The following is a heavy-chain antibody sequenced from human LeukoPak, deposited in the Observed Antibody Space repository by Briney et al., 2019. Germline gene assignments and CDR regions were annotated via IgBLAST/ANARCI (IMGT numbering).Heavy chain of an antibody. D-gene: IGHD5-12*01. V-gene: IGHV3-23*01. CDR2: ISGSGGST. CDR1: GFPFSIYA. J-gene: IGHJ4*02. CDR3: AKGVYSGWYYFDY. Sequence: GGSLRLSCAASGFPFSIYAMSWVRQAPGKGLEWVSAISGSGGSTYYADSVKGRFTISRDNSKNTLYLQMNSLRAEDTAVYYCAKGVYSGWYYFDYWGQGTLVTASS.